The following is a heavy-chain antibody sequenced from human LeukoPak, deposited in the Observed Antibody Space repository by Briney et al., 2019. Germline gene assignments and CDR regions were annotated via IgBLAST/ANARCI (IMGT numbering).Heavy chain of an antibody. CDR1: GGSFSGYY. Sequence: SETLSLTCAVYGGSFSGYYWSWIRQPPGKGLEWIGEINHSGSTNYNPSLKSRVTISVDTSKNQFSLKLSSVTAADTAVYYCARGPAQLLQYYYYGMDVWGQGTTVTVSS. CDR2: INHSGST. D-gene: IGHD2-2*01. CDR3: ARGPAQLLQYYYYGMDV. J-gene: IGHJ6*02. V-gene: IGHV4-34*01.